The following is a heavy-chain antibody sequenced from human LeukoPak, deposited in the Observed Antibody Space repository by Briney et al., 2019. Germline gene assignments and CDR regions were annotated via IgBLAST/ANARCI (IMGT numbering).Heavy chain of an antibody. D-gene: IGHD2-15*01. CDR3: AKSMQRYCSGGRCYPISYYGMDV. CDR1: GFTFSSYA. J-gene: IGHJ6*04. Sequence: PGRSLRLSCAASGFTFSSYAMHWVRQAPGKGLEWVAVISYDGSNKYYADSVKGRFTISRDNSKNTLYLQMNSLRAEDTAVYYCAKSMQRYCSGGRCYPISYYGMDVWGKGTTVTVSS. V-gene: IGHV3-30-3*02. CDR2: ISYDGSNK.